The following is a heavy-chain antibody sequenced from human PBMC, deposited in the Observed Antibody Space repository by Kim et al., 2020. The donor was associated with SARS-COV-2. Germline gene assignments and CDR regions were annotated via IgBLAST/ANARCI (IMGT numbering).Heavy chain of an antibody. V-gene: IGHV3-30*04. Sequence: GGSLRLSCAASGFTFSSYAMHWVRQAPGKGLEWVAVISYDGSNKYYADSVKGRFTISRDNSKNTLYLQMNSLRAEDTAVYYCARRVKAAAADYYYYYGMDVWDQGTTVTVSS. D-gene: IGHD6-13*01. CDR1: GFTFSSYA. CDR3: ARRVKAAAADYYYYYGMDV. CDR2: ISYDGSNK. J-gene: IGHJ6*02.